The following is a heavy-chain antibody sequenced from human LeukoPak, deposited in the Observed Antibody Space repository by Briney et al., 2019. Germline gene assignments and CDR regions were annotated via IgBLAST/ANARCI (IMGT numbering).Heavy chain of an antibody. CDR3: ARGGYSYGLDY. D-gene: IGHD5-18*01. CDR1: GGSISSYY. J-gene: IGHJ4*02. Sequence: SETLSLTCTVSGGSISSYYWSWIRQPPGKGLEWIGYIYYSGSTNYNPSLKSRVTISVDTSKNQFSLKLSSVTAADTAVYYCARGGYSYGLDYWGQGTLVTVSS. CDR2: IYYSGST. V-gene: IGHV4-59*01.